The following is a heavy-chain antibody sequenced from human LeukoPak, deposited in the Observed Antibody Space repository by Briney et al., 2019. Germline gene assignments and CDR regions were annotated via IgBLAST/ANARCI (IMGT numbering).Heavy chain of an antibody. CDR1: GGSFSGYY. CDR2: INHSGST. CDR3: ARDGGRGVIPSYFQH. J-gene: IGHJ1*01. D-gene: IGHD3-10*01. V-gene: IGHV4-34*01. Sequence: SETLSLTCAVYGGSFSGYYWSWIRQPPGKGLEWIGEINHSGSTNYNPSLKSRVTISVDTSKNQFSLKLSSVTAADTAVYYCARDGGRGVIPSYFQHWGQGTLVTVSS.